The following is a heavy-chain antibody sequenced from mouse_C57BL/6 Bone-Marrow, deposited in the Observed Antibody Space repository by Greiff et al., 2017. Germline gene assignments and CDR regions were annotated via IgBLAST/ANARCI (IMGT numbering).Heavy chain of an antibody. V-gene: IGHV1-61*01. CDR3: ARSGASWDFRRYVDV. Sequence: QVQLQQPGAELVRPGSSVKLSCKASGYTFTSYWMDWVKQRPGQGLEWIGNINPSDSETYYNQKFKDKATLTVDKTSSTAYMQLNSLPSEDSAVYYCARSGASWDFRRYVDVWGSGTTVTVSS. J-gene: IGHJ1*01. CDR2: INPSDSET. D-gene: IGHD4-1*01. CDR1: GYTFTSYW.